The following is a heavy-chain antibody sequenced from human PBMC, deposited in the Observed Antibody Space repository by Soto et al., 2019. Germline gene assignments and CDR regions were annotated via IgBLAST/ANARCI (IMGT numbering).Heavy chain of an antibody. Sequence: DVQLVESGGGLVQPGRSLRLSCAASGFTFDDYAMHWVRQAPGKGLEWVSGINWNNKNLRYADSVKGRFTISRDNGKGSLYLQMNSLGPGDTALYYCAKDIRVFGGIDYWGQGTLVTVSS. CDR1: GFTFDDYA. CDR2: INWNNKNL. D-gene: IGHD3-3*01. V-gene: IGHV3-9*01. CDR3: AKDIRVFGGIDY. J-gene: IGHJ4*02.